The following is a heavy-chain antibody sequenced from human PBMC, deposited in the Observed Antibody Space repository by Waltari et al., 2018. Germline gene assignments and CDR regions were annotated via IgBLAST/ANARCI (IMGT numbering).Heavy chain of an antibody. CDR1: GGTFSSYA. V-gene: IGHV1-69*01. Sequence: QVQLVQSGAEVKKPGSSVKVSCKASGGTFSSYAISWVRPAPGQGLAWMGGIIPILGTANYARKFKGRVTITADESTSTADMGLSSLRSEDTAVYYCARRGEGYTSDYYYGMDVWGQGTTVTVSS. CDR2: IIPILGTA. D-gene: IGHD2-2*02. CDR3: ARRGEGYTSDYYYGMDV. J-gene: IGHJ6*02.